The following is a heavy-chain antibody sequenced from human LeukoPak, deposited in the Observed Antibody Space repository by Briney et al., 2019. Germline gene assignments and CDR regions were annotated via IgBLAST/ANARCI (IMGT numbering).Heavy chain of an antibody. CDR2: ISGSGGST. D-gene: IGHD2-2*01. Sequence: GGSLRLSCAASGFTFSSYAMSWVRQAPGKGLEWVSAISGSGGSTYYADSVKGRFTISRDNSKNTLYLQMNSLRAEDTAVYNCATKPTYCSSTSCYYYYGMDVWGQGTTVTVSS. CDR1: GFTFSSYA. V-gene: IGHV3-23*01. J-gene: IGHJ6*02. CDR3: ATKPTYCSSTSCYYYYGMDV.